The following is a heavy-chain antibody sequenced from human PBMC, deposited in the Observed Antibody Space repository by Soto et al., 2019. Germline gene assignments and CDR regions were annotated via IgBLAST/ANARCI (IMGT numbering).Heavy chain of an antibody. V-gene: IGHV4-30-2*01. CDR1: GGSISSGGYS. D-gene: IGHD1-26*01. Sequence: SETLSLTCAVSGGSISSGGYSWSWIRQPPGKGLEWIGYIYHSGSTYYDPSLKSRVTISVDRSKNQFSLKLSSVTAADTAVYYCARGSYGGNSRVFDYWGQGSLVTVSS. CDR2: IYHSGST. CDR3: ARGSYGGNSRVFDY. J-gene: IGHJ4*02.